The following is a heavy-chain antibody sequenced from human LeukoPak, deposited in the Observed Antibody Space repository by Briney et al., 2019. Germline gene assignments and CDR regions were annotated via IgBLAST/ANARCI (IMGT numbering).Heavy chain of an antibody. CDR1: GGSISSYY. J-gene: IGHJ5*02. CDR2: IYTSGST. CDR3: ARDSRCSSTSCYPTNWFDP. Sequence: SETLSLTCTVSGGSISSYYWSWIRQPAGKGLEWIGGIYTSGSTNYNPSLKSRVTMSVDTSKNQFSLKLSSVTAADTAVYYCARDSRCSSTSCYPTNWFDPWGQGTLVTVSS. V-gene: IGHV4-4*07. D-gene: IGHD2-2*01.